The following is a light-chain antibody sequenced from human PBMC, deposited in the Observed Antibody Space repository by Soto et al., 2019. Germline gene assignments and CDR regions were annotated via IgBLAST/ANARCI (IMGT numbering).Light chain of an antibody. Sequence: EIVLTQSPGTLSLSPGERATLSCRASQTVSISYLAWYQQKPGQAPRLLIYGASTRATGIPGRFSGSASGTDFTLTISRLAPEDFAVYYCQQYGPSPMYTFGQGTNLESK. J-gene: IGKJ2*01. V-gene: IGKV3-20*01. CDR2: GAS. CDR1: QTVSISY. CDR3: QQYGPSPMYT.